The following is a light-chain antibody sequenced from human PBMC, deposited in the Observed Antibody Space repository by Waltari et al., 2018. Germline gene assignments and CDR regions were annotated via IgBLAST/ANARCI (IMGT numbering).Light chain of an antibody. CDR2: DVS. J-gene: IGLJ2*01. V-gene: IGLV2-11*01. CDR3: CSYAGSYTLEV. Sequence: SALTQPRSVSGSPGQSVTISCTGTSSDVGGYNYVSWYQQHPGKAPKLMSYDVSKRPSGVPDRFSGSRSGNTASLTISGLQAEDEADYYCCSYAGSYTLEVFGGGTKLTVL. CDR1: SSDVGGYNY.